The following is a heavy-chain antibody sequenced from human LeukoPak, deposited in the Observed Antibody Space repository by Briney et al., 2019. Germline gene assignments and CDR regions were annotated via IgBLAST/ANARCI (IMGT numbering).Heavy chain of an antibody. D-gene: IGHD3-22*01. CDR1: GFTFSDYY. CDR2: ISTSAGTI. CDR3: ARDAIDSSGFDFDY. Sequence: SGGSLRLYCAASGFTFSDYYMTWIRQAPGKGLEWISYISTSAGTIYYADSVKGRFTISRDNAKNSLYLQMNSLRAEDTAVYYCARDAIDSSGFDFDYWGQGTLVTVSS. V-gene: IGHV3-11*01. J-gene: IGHJ4*02.